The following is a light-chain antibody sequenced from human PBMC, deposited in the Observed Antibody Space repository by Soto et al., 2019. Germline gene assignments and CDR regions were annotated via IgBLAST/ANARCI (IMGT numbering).Light chain of an antibody. CDR2: RNN. J-gene: IGLJ2*01. CDR3: AAWDDSLSGPV. Sequence: QPVLTQPPSASGTPGQRVTISCSGSSSNIGSNYVYWYQQLPGTAPKLLIYRNNQRPSGVPDRFSGSESGTSASLAISGLRSEDEADYYCAAWDDSLSGPVFGGGTKLTVL. CDR1: SSNIGSNY. V-gene: IGLV1-47*01.